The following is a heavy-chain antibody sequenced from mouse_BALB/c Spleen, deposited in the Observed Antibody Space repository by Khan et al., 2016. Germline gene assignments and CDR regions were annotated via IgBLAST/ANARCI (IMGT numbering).Heavy chain of an antibody. V-gene: IGHV5-6*01. J-gene: IGHJ3*01. CDR1: GFTFSSYG. Sequence: EVELVESGGDLVKPGGSLKLSCAASGFTFSSYGMSWVRQTPDKRLEWVATISSGGSYTYYPDSVKGRFTISRDNAKNTLYLQMSSLKSEDTAMYYCSRTLLLCNGNTYGFAYWGQGTLVTVSA. D-gene: IGHD2-13*01. CDR2: ISSGGSYT. CDR3: SRTLLLCNGNTYGFAY.